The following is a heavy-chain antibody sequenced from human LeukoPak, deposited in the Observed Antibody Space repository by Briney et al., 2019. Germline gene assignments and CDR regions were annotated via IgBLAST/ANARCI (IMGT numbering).Heavy chain of an antibody. CDR1: GYTFTSYG. V-gene: IGHV1-18*01. CDR3: ARAVGYYYDSSGAGNY. J-gene: IGHJ4*02. Sequence: ASVKLSCKASGYTFTSYGISWVRQAPGQGLEWMGWISAYNGNTNYAQKLQGRVTMTTDTSTSTAYMELRSLRSDDTAVYYCARAVGYYYDSSGAGNYWGPGTLVTVSS. D-gene: IGHD3-22*01. CDR2: ISAYNGNT.